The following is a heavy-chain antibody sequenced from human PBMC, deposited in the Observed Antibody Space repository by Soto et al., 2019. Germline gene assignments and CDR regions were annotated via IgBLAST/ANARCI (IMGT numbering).Heavy chain of an antibody. D-gene: IGHD2-15*01. V-gene: IGHV3-30-3*01. CDR3: ARAGCDGGRCYTLVGLRYGMDV. CDR2: ISYDGNNK. Sequence: QVPLVESGGGVVQPGRSLRLSCAASGFTFSSYVMHWVRQAPGKGLEWVAVISYDGNNKYYADSVKGRFTISRDNSKNTLYLQMNSLRAEDTAVYYCARAGCDGGRCYTLVGLRYGMDVWGQGTTVTVSS. J-gene: IGHJ6*02. CDR1: GFTFSSYV.